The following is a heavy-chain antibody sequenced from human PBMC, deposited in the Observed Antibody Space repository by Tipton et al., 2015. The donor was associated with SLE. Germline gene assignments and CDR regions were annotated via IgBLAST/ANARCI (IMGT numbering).Heavy chain of an antibody. CDR1: GGSIRSHY. D-gene: IGHD3-16*01. Sequence: TLSLTCTVSGGSIRSHYWSWIRQPPGKGLEWIGYIYYSGITDYNPSLKSRVTISVDTSKDQFSLKLNSVTAADTAVYYCAREGSLGAFDIWGQGTMVTVSS. CDR3: AREGSLGAFDI. V-gene: IGHV4-59*11. J-gene: IGHJ3*02. CDR2: IYYSGIT.